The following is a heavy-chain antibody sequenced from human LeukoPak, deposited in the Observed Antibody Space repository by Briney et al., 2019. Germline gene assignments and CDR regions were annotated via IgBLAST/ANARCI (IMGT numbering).Heavy chain of an antibody. CDR3: ARWWYDSSGYYYFDY. D-gene: IGHD3-22*01. V-gene: IGHV1-18*01. Sequence: ASVKVSCKASGYTFTSYGISWVRQAPGQGLEWMGWISAYNGNTNYAQKLQGRVTMTTDTSTSTAYMELRSLGSDDTAVYYCARWWYDSSGYYYFDYWGQGTLVTVSS. CDR2: ISAYNGNT. J-gene: IGHJ4*02. CDR1: GYTFTSYG.